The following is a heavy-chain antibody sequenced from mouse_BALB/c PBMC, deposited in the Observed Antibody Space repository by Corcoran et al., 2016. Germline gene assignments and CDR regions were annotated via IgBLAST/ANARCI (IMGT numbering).Heavy chain of an antibody. J-gene: IGHJ1*01. D-gene: IGHD4-1*01. Sequence: QGQLQQSGAELMQPGASVKISCKATGYRFSSKRIEWVKQRPGHGLAWIGEIFPGSGSTNFNEKFKGKATFTADTYSNTAYMQLSSLTSEDPAVYFCASNWDWFFNVWGAGTTVTVSS. CDR3: ASNWDWFFNV. V-gene: IGHV1-9*01. CDR2: IFPGSGST. CDR1: GYRFSSKR.